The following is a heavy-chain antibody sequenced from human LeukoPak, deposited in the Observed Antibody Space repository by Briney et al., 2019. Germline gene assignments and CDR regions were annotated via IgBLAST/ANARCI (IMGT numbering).Heavy chain of an antibody. J-gene: IGHJ4*02. CDR1: GFSLSTSGMR. CDR2: IDRDDDK. D-gene: IGHD5-18*01. Sequence: SGPALVKPTQTLTLTCTFSGFSLSTSGMRVSWIRQPPGKALEWLARIDRDDDKFYSTSLKTRLTISKDTSKNQVVLTMTNMDPVDTATYYCARTRGYSYGPDFDYWGQGTLVTVSS. CDR3: ARTRGYSYGPDFDY. V-gene: IGHV2-70*04.